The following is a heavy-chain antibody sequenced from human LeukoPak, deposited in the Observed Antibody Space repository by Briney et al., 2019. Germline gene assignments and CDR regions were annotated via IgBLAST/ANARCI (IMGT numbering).Heavy chain of an antibody. CDR3: ARSHRGDLDPVLLWFGELSQFDY. Sequence: PGGSLRLSCAASGFTFSSYSMNWVRQAPGKGLEWVSSISSSSSYIYYADSVKGRFTISRDNAKNSLYLQMNSLRAEDTAVYYCARSHRGDLDPVLLWFGELSQFDYWGQGTLVTVSS. CDR1: GFTFSSYS. V-gene: IGHV3-21*01. D-gene: IGHD3-10*01. CDR2: ISSSSSYI. J-gene: IGHJ4*02.